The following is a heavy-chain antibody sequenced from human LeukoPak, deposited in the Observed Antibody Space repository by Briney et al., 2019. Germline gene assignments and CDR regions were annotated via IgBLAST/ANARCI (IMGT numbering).Heavy chain of an antibody. V-gene: IGHV4-4*02. Sequence: RTSETLSLTCAVSGDSINSSNWWSWVRQPPRKGLEWIGEIYHSGSTNYNPSLKSRVIISVDRSKNQFSLKLSSVTAADTAVYYCAAPARGGNSELQNWGQGTLVTVSS. CDR3: AAPARGGNSELQN. J-gene: IGHJ4*02. D-gene: IGHD4-23*01. CDR2: IYHSGST. CDR1: GDSINSSNW.